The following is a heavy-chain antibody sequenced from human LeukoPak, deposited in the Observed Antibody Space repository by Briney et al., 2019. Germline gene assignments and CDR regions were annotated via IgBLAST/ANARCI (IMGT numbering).Heavy chain of an antibody. CDR2: INPNSGGT. CDR1: GYTFTGYY. V-gene: IGHV1-2*02. Sequence: ASVKVSCKASGYTFTGYYMHWVRQAPGQGLEWMGWINPNSGGTNCAQKFQGRVTMTRDTSISTAYMELSRLRSDDTAVYYCARRSAGHDAFDIWGQGTMVTVSS. CDR3: ARRSAGHDAFDI. J-gene: IGHJ3*02.